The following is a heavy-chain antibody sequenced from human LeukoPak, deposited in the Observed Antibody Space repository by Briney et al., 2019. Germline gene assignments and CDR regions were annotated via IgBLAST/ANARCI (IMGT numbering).Heavy chain of an antibody. J-gene: IGHJ6*03. CDR1: GFTFSSYS. Sequence: GGSLRLSCAASGFTFSSYSMNWVRQAPGKGLEWVSAISGSGGSTYYADSVKGRFTISRDNSKNTLYLQMNSLRAEDTAVYYCAKGSGQLDYDFWSGYNYYYYYMDVWGKGTTVTVSS. CDR2: ISGSGGST. V-gene: IGHV3-23*01. CDR3: AKGSGQLDYDFWSGYNYYYYYMDV. D-gene: IGHD3-3*01.